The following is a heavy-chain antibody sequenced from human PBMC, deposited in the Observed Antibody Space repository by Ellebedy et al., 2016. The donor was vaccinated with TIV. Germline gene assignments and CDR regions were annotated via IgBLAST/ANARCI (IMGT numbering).Heavy chain of an antibody. Sequence: MPSETLSLTCTVSGGSVSSGSYYWSWIRQPPGKGLEWIGYIYYSVSTNYNPSLKSRVTISVDTSKNQFSLKLSSVTAADTAVYYCASSKVHMAVAVYYYGMDVWGQGTTVTVSS. J-gene: IGHJ6*02. V-gene: IGHV4-61*01. CDR3: ASSKVHMAVAVYYYGMDV. CDR1: GGSVSSGSYY. CDR2: IYYSVST. D-gene: IGHD6-19*01.